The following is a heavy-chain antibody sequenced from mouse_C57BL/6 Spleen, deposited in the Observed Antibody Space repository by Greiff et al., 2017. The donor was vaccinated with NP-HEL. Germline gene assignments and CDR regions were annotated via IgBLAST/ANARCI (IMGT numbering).Heavy chain of an antibody. J-gene: IGHJ2*01. D-gene: IGHD1-1*01. CDR1: GFTFSDFY. Sequence: EVKVVESGGGLVQSGRSLRLSCATSGFTFSDFYMEWVRQAPGKGLEWIAASRNKANDYTTEYSASVKGRFIVSRDTSQSILYLQMNALRAEDTAIYYCARERDYYGFDYWGQGTTLTVSS. CDR2: SRNKANDYTT. V-gene: IGHV7-1*01. CDR3: ARERDYYGFDY.